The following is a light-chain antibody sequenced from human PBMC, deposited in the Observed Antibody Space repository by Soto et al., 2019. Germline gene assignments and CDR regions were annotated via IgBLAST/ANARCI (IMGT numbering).Light chain of an antibody. CDR1: QTLPSIY. J-gene: IGKJ1*01. CDR3: QQYHSSLWT. V-gene: IGKV3-20*01. CDR2: GAS. Sequence: EILFSPLVGTLSLSPWAKAPLSCSSHQTLPSIYLAWYQQKAGQAPRLLIYGASSRATGIPDRFSGSGSGTYFTLTISRLEPEDFAVYYCQQYHSSLWTFRPGTNVDIK.